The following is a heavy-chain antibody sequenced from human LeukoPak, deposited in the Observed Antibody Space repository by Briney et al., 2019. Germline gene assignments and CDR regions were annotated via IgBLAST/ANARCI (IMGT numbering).Heavy chain of an antibody. J-gene: IGHJ5*02. CDR3: ARGSYYYDSSGYYFVWFDP. Sequence: VGSVEVSCKASGYTFTSYGISWVRQAPGQGLEWMGWISAYNGNTNYAQKLQGRVTMTTDTSTSTAYMELRSLRSDDTAVYYCARGSYYYDSSGYYFVWFDPWGQGTLVTVSS. CDR2: ISAYNGNT. D-gene: IGHD3-22*01. CDR1: GYTFTSYG. V-gene: IGHV1-18*01.